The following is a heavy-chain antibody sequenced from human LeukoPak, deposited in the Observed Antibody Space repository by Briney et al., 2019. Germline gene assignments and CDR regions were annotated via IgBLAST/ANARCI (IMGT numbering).Heavy chain of an antibody. CDR3: AKLANRFSSDDY. CDR2: IKDDGSDT. J-gene: IGHJ4*02. CDR1: GSTTFSRSW. Sequence: PGGSLRLSCAASGSTTFSRSWMHWVRQAPGKGLVWVSGIKDDGSDTTYADSVKGRFTISRDNAKDTLYMQTHSLRVEDTALYYCAKLANRFSSDDYWGQGTLVTVSS. V-gene: IGHV3-74*03. D-gene: IGHD6-6*01.